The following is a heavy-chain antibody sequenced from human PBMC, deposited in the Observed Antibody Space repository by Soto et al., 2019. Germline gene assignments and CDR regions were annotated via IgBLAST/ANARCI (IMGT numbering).Heavy chain of an antibody. J-gene: IGHJ3*02. CDR1: GFTFSSYA. D-gene: IGHD6-19*01. CDR2: ISGSGGST. V-gene: IGHV3-23*01. Sequence: GGSLRLSCAASGFTFSSYAMSWVRQAPGKGLEWVSAISGSGGSTYYADSVKGRFTISRDNSKNTLYLQMNSLRAEDTAVYYCAKAPGIAVAGDDDVAFDIWGQGTMVTVSS. CDR3: AKAPGIAVAGDDDVAFDI.